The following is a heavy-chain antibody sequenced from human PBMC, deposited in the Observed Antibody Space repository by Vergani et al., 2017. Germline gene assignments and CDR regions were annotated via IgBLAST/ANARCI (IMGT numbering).Heavy chain of an antibody. J-gene: IGHJ6*03. Sequence: QVQLQESGPGLVKPSETLSLTCTVSGGSISSYYWSWIRQPPGKGLEWIGYIYYSGSTNYNPSLKSRVTISVDTSKNQFSLKLSSVTAADTAVYYCARIYFDWLSSSLYYYYMDVWGKGTTVTVSS. CDR1: GGSISSYY. D-gene: IGHD3-9*01. CDR2: IYYSGST. CDR3: ARIYFDWLSSSLYYYYMDV. V-gene: IGHV4-59*01.